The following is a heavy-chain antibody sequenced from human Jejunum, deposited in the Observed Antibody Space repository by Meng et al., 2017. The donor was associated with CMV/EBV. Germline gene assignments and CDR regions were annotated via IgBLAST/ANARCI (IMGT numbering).Heavy chain of an antibody. CDR1: GFSFRNFD. J-gene: IGHJ4*02. CDR3: DASDY. Sequence: SLKISGAASGFSFRNFDMSWARQAPGKGLEWVATITGSGSRTHYADSVKGRFTISRDNSKNTLYLQINSLRVEDTAIYYCDASDYWGQGTQVTVSS. V-gene: IGHV3-23*01. D-gene: IGHD6-6*01. CDR2: ITGSGSRT.